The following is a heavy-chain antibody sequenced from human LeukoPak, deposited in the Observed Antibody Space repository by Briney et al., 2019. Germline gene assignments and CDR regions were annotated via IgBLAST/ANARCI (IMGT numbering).Heavy chain of an antibody. D-gene: IGHD5-18*01. V-gene: IGHV3-30*18. Sequence: GGSLILSCAASGFTFSSYGMHWVRQAPGKGLEWVAVISYDGSNKYYADSVKGRFTISRDNSKNTLYLQMSSLRAEDTAVYYCAKDLGTTMVTGAFDYWGQGTLVTVSS. J-gene: IGHJ4*02. CDR1: GFTFSSYG. CDR3: AKDLGTTMVTGAFDY. CDR2: ISYDGSNK.